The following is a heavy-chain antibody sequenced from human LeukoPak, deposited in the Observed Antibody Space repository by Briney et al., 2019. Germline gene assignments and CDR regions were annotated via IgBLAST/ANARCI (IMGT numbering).Heavy chain of an antibody. D-gene: IGHD3-22*01. Sequence: ASVKVSCKVSGYTLTELSMHWVRQAPGKGLEWMGWISAYNGNTNYAQKLQGRVTMTTDTSTSTAYMELRSLRSDDTAVYYCAREHYDSSGYPVYYYYGMDVWGQGTTVTVSS. V-gene: IGHV1-18*01. CDR1: GYTLTELS. CDR3: AREHYDSSGYPVYYYYGMDV. CDR2: ISAYNGNT. J-gene: IGHJ6*02.